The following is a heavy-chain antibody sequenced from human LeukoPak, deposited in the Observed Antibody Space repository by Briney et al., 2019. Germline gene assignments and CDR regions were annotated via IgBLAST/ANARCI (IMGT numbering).Heavy chain of an antibody. CDR2: VRIKSYGETT. CDR3: TRDGGGGWYVRHFDY. J-gene: IGHJ4*02. Sequence: KAGGSLRLSCTASGFIFVDYAMSWFRQAPGKGLEWIGFVRIKSYGETTEYAASVKGRFTISRDDSKNIAYLQMNSLKTEDTAVYYCTRDGGGGWYVRHFDYWGQGTLVTVSS. CDR1: GFIFVDYA. V-gene: IGHV3-49*05. D-gene: IGHD6-19*01.